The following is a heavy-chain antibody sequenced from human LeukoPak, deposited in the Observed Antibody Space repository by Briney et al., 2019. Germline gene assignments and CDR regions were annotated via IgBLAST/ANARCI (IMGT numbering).Heavy chain of an antibody. J-gene: IGHJ4*02. CDR3: ASQEEAVWPEPLDY. D-gene: IGHD1-14*01. CDR2: ISTSSIYI. CDR1: GFTVSSYY. Sequence: GGSLRLSCAASGFTVSSYYMNWVRQAPGKGLEWVSSISTSSIYIYYADSVKGRFTVSRDNAKNSLYLQMNSLRAEDTAVYYCASQEEAVWPEPLDYWGQGTLVTVSS. V-gene: IGHV3-21*01.